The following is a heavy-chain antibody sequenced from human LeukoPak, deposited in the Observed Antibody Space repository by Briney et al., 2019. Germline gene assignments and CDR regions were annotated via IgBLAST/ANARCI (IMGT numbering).Heavy chain of an antibody. CDR2: ISSSGSTI. J-gene: IGHJ4*02. CDR3: ATDYGANSGGFDY. D-gene: IGHD4-23*01. V-gene: IGHV3-48*03. Sequence: GGSLRLSCAASGFTFSNYEMNWVRQVPGKGLEWVSYISSSGSTIHYADSVKGRFTISRDNAKNSLYLQMNSLRAEDTAVYYCATDYGANSGGFDYWGQGTLVTVSS. CDR1: GFTFSNYE.